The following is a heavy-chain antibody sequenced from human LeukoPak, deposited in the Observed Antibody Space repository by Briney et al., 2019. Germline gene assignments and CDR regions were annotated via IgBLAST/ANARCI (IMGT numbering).Heavy chain of an antibody. CDR2: IIPIFGTA. CDR1: GGTFSSYA. CDR3: ARGAPPHPYYDSSGSLDY. J-gene: IGHJ4*02. Sequence: SVKVSCKASGGTFSSYAISWVRQAPGQGLEWMGRIIPIFGTANYAQKFQGRVTITTDESMSTAYMELSSLRSEDTAVYYCARGAPPHPYYDSSGSLDYWGQGTLVTVSS. D-gene: IGHD3-22*01. V-gene: IGHV1-69*05.